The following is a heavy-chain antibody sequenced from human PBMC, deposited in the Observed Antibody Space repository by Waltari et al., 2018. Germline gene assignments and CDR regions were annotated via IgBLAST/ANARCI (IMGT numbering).Heavy chain of an antibody. CDR3: ARLLLWFRESYFDY. J-gene: IGHJ4*02. D-gene: IGHD3-10*01. Sequence: QVQLQESGPGLVKPSETLSLTCAVSGYSISSGYYWGWIRQPPGKGLEWIGSIYHSGSTYYNPSLKSRVTISVDTSKNQFSLKLSSVTAADTAVYYCARLLLWFRESYFDYWGQGTLVTVSS. CDR1: GYSISSGYY. V-gene: IGHV4-38-2*01. CDR2: IYHSGST.